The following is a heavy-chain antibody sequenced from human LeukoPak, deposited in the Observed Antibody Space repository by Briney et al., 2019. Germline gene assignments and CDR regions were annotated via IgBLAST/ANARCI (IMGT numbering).Heavy chain of an antibody. D-gene: IGHD4-17*01. Sequence: GGSLRLSCAASAFAFSTYAMSWVRQAPGKGLEWVSAISAGADSTYYADSVQGRFTISRDNSKNTLYLQMSGLRAEDTAVYFCARGAYVDYDSWGQGTLVTVSS. V-gene: IGHV3-23*01. CDR3: ARGAYVDYDS. CDR2: ISAGADST. J-gene: IGHJ5*01. CDR1: AFAFSTYA.